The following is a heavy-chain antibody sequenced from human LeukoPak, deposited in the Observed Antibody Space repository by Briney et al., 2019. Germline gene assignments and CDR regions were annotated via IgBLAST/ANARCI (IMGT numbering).Heavy chain of an antibody. CDR2: IIPIFGTA. J-gene: IGHJ3*02. D-gene: IGHD6-13*01. Sequence: SVKVSCXASGGTFSSYAISWVRQARGQGLEWMAGIIPIFGTANYAQKFQGRVTITTDESTSTAYMELSSLRSEDTAVYYCARDLGSEAAADNVGVAFDIWGQGTMVTVSS. V-gene: IGHV1-69*05. CDR3: ARDLGSEAAADNVGVAFDI. CDR1: GGTFSSYA.